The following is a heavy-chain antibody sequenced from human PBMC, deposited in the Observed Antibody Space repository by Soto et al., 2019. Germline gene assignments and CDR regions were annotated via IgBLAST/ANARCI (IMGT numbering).Heavy chain of an antibody. V-gene: IGHV3-74*01. CDR1: GFTFSSYA. CDR3: ARDTDGLHY. CDR2: ISTDGSVT. J-gene: IGHJ4*02. Sequence: PGGSLRLSCAASGFTFSSYAMHWVRQAPGKGLVWVSRISTDGSVTDYADSVKGRFTVSRDNAKNTLYLQMNSLRAEDTAVYYCARDTDGLHYWGQGTLVTVSS.